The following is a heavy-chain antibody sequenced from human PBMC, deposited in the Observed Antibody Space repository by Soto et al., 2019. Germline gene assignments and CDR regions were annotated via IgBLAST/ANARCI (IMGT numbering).Heavy chain of an antibody. D-gene: IGHD1-20*01. V-gene: IGHV3-21*02. CDR1: GFTLSSYT. CDR2: IDGSSNYR. Sequence: EVQLVESGGGLVKPGGSLRLSCAASGFTLSSYTMNWVRQAPGKGLQWVSSIDGSSNYRYYADSLRGRFTISRDNAKNSLYLEMSSLRAEDTATYYCARHGRITVTGDGFDSWGQGTVVTVSS. CDR3: ARHGRITVTGDGFDS. J-gene: IGHJ3*02.